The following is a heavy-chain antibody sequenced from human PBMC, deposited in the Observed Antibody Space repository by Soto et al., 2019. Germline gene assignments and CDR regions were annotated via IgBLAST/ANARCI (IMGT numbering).Heavy chain of an antibody. Sequence: SETLSLTCTLSGVSITSGAYYWTWVRQHPGKGLEWIGYIYYNGNTYFSPSLKSRLTISIDTSKNQFSLKLSSVTAVDTAMYYCARARLRAVYAFDFWGQGTMVTVSS. V-gene: IGHV4-31*03. CDR3: ARARLRAVYAFDF. J-gene: IGHJ3*01. CDR1: GVSITSGAYY. CDR2: IYYNGNT. D-gene: IGHD4-17*01.